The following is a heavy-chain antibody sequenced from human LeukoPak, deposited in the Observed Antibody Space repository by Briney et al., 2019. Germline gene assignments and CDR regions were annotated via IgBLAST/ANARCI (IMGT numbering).Heavy chain of an antibody. Sequence: SETLSLTCAVYGGSFSGYYWSWIRQPPGKGLEWIGEINHSGSTNYNPSLKSRVAISVDTSKDQFSLKLSSVTAADTAVYYCARDSGPGMVVAAYSWFDPWGQGTLVTVSS. CDR3: ARDSGPGMVVAAYSWFDP. D-gene: IGHD2-15*01. CDR1: GGSFSGYY. CDR2: INHSGST. J-gene: IGHJ5*02. V-gene: IGHV4-34*01.